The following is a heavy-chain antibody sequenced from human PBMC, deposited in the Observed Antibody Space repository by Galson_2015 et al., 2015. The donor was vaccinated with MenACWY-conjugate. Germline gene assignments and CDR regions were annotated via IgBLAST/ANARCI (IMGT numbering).Heavy chain of an antibody. D-gene: IGHD2-21*02. V-gene: IGHV3-20*04. CDR1: GFTFDDYG. Sequence: SLRLSCAASGFTFDDYGMSWVRHAPGKGLEWVSGINWNGGSTGYADSVKGRFTISRDNAKNSLYLQMNSLRAEDTAIYYCAKCLVSTCYSVPHYWGQGTLVTVSS. CDR2: INWNGGST. J-gene: IGHJ4*02. CDR3: AKCLVSTCYSVPHY.